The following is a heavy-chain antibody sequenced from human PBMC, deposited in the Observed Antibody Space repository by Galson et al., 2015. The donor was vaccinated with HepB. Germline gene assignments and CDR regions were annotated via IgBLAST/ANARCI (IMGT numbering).Heavy chain of an antibody. CDR2: IYTGDSET. Sequence: QSGAEVKKPGESLKISCKASGYSFRNYWIGWVRQMPGKGLECMGIIYTGDSETRYSPSFQGQVTLSADKSTNTAYLQWSSLKASDTAMYYCARLGHEGYHYYGMDVWGQGTTVTVSS. V-gene: IGHV5-51*01. CDR3: ARLGHEGYHYYGMDV. CDR1: GYSFRNYW. D-gene: IGHD2-2*01. J-gene: IGHJ6*02.